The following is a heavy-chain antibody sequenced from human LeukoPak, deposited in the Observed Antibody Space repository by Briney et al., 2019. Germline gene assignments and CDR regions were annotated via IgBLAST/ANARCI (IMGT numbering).Heavy chain of an antibody. CDR2: IYYSGST. D-gene: IGHD1-26*01. Sequence: SETLSQTCTVSGGSISSYYWSWIRQPPGKGLEWIGYIYYSGSTNYNPSLKSRVAISVDRSKNQFSLKLSSVTAADTAVYYCARGSFSVDYWGQGTMASVSS. CDR1: GGSISSYY. J-gene: IGHJ4*02. CDR3: ARGSFSVDY. V-gene: IGHV4-59*01.